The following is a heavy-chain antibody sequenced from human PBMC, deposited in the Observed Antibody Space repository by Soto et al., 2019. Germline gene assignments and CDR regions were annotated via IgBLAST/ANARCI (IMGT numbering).Heavy chain of an antibody. CDR3: ARGPISFDP. CDR1: GGSISSGGYS. J-gene: IGHJ5*02. CDR2: IYHSGST. Sequence: QLQLQESGSGLVKPSQTLSLTCAVSGGSISSGGYSWSWIRQPPGKGLEWIGYIYHSGSTYHNPSFKSRVTISVDSSHSQLSLKLSSVTAADTAVYFCARGPISFDPWGQGTLVTVSS. V-gene: IGHV4-30-2*01.